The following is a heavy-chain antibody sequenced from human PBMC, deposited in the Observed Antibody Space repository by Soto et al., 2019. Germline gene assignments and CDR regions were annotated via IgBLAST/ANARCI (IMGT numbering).Heavy chain of an antibody. CDR1: GGSINTYY. CDR2: IHHRGST. V-gene: IGHV4-59*08. J-gene: IGHJ4*02. D-gene: IGHD2-2*01. Sequence: PSETLSLTCSVSGGSINTYYWSWVRQPPWKGLEWIGNIHHRGSTNYNPSLNSRVTISIYTSKNQFYLTLRSVTVTDAAVYYCASCVSTACYAPWGLQFFDLWGQGSLVTGSS. CDR3: ASCVSTACYAPWGLQFFDL.